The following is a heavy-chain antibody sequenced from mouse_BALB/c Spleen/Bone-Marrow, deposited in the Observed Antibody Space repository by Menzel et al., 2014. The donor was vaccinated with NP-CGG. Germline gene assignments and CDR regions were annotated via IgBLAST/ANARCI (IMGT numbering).Heavy chain of an antibody. Sequence: LVESGPELVKPGASVKISCKASGYSFTSYYIRWVKQRPGQGLEWIGWIFPGSGNTKYNEKFKGKATLTADTSSSTAYMQLSSLTSEDSAVYFCARRYGSSRYYFDYWGQGTTLTVSS. V-gene: IGHV1-66*01. J-gene: IGHJ2*01. CDR1: GYSFTSYY. D-gene: IGHD1-1*01. CDR3: ARRYGSSRYYFDY. CDR2: IFPGSGNT.